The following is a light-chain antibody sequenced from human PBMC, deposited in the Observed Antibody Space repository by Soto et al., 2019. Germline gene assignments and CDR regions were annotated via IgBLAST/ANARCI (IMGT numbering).Light chain of an antibody. CDR2: EDN. V-gene: IGLV6-57*01. J-gene: IGLJ2*01. CDR3: QSYDSSNQV. Sequence: NFMLTQPHSVSESPGKTVTISCTRSSGSIASNYVQWYQQRPGSSHITVIYEDNRRPSGVPEGFSGSIDSSSNSASLTNSGLKTEDEADYYCQSYDSSNQVFGGGTKLTVL. CDR1: SGSIASNY.